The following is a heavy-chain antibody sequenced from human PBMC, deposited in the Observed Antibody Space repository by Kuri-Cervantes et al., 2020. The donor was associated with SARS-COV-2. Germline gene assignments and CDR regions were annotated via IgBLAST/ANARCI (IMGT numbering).Heavy chain of an antibody. CDR3: GRGPVAIITPYFDY. D-gene: IGHD2-2*01. J-gene: IGHJ4*02. V-gene: IGHV4-39*07. CDR1: GGSISSSSYY. CDR2: IYYSGST. Sequence: GSLRLSCTVSGGSISSSSYYWGWIRQPPGKGLEWIGSIYYSGSTYYNPSLKSRVTISVDTSKNQFSLKLSSVTAADTAVYYCGRGPVAIITPYFDYWGQGTLVTVSS.